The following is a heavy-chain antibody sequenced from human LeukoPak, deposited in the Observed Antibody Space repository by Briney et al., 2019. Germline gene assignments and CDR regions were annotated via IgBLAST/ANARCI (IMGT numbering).Heavy chain of an antibody. CDR2: IKQDGSEK. J-gene: IGHJ4*02. CDR1: GFTFSSYW. Sequence: GGSLRLSCAAYGFTFSSYWMSWVRQAPGKGLEWVANIKQDGSEKYYVDSVKGRFTISRDNAKNSLYLQMNSLRAEDTAVYYCARFHSSGYFDYWGQGTLVTVSS. D-gene: IGHD3-22*01. V-gene: IGHV3-7*01. CDR3: ARFHSSGYFDY.